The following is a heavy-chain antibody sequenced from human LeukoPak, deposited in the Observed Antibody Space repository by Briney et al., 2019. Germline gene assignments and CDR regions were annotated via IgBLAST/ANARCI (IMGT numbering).Heavy chain of an antibody. J-gene: IGHJ5*02. CDR2: INSDGSST. CDR1: GFTFSSYW. CDR3: ARAPYYDFWCGYGWFDP. Sequence: GGSLRLSCAASGFTFSSYWMHGVRQAPGKGLVWVSRINSDGSSTSYADSVKGRFTISRDNAKNTLYLQMNSLRAEDTAVYYCARAPYYDFWCGYGWFDPWGQGTLVTVSS. D-gene: IGHD3-3*01. V-gene: IGHV3-74*01.